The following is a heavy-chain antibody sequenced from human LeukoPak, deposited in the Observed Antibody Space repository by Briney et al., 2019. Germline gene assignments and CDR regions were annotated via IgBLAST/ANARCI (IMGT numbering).Heavy chain of an antibody. CDR3: ARESVVVPAANDY. Sequence: ASVKVSCKASGYTFTCYYMHWVRQAPGQGLEWMGWINPNSGGTNYAQKFQGRVTMTRDTSISTAYMELSRLRSDDTAVYYCARESVVVPAANDYWGQGTLVTVSS. CDR1: GYTFTCYY. J-gene: IGHJ4*02. CDR2: INPNSGGT. V-gene: IGHV1-2*02. D-gene: IGHD2-2*01.